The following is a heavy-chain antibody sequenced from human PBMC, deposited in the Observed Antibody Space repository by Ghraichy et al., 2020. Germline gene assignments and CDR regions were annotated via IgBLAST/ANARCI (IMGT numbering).Heavy chain of an antibody. Sequence: TLSLTCTVSGGSISSGGYYWSWIRQHPGKGLEWIGYIYYSGSTYYNPSLKSRVTISVDTSKNQFSLKLSSVTAADTAVYYCARKPRKMATTAADYWGQGTLVTVSS. J-gene: IGHJ4*02. V-gene: IGHV4-31*03. CDR3: ARKPRKMATTAADY. CDR1: GGSISSGGYY. CDR2: IYYSGST. D-gene: IGHD5-24*01.